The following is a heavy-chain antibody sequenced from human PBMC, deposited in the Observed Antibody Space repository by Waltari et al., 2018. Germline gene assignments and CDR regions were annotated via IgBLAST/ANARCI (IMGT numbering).Heavy chain of an antibody. Sequence: QLQLQESGPGLGKPSETLSLTFTVSSGAISSSGYYWGWIRQPPGKGLEWMGRIYYSGNTYYNPSLKNRVTISVDTSKNQFSLKVTSVTAADTAVYYCAKVWKNYRTDYWGQGTLVTVSS. J-gene: IGHJ4*02. V-gene: IGHV4-39*07. CDR2: IYYSGNT. CDR1: SGAISSSGYY. CDR3: AKVWKNYRTDY. D-gene: IGHD1-7*01.